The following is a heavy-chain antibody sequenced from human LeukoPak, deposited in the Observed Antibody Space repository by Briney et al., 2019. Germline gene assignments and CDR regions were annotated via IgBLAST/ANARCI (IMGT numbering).Heavy chain of an antibody. D-gene: IGHD3-3*02. CDR2: ISSSGNYI. V-gene: IGHV3-21*04. CDR1: GFTFSVYT. J-gene: IGHJ4*02. CDR3: VSPFY. Sequence: PRGSLRLSCAASGFTFSVYTMNWVRQAPGKGLEWVSSISSSGNYIYYADSVKGRFTISRDNAKNSLDLQMNSLRAEDTAVYYCVSPFYWGQGTLVTVSS.